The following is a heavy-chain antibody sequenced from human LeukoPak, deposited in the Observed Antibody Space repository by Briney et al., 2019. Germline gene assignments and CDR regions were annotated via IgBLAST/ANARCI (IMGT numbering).Heavy chain of an antibody. V-gene: IGHV1-18*04. D-gene: IGHD1-1*01. CDR1: GYTFTGYY. Sequence: GASVKVSCKASGYTFTGYYMHWVRQAPGQGLEWMGWISAYNGNTNYAQKLQGRVTMTTDTSTSTAYMELRSLRSDDTAVYYCAATGTFANNWFDPWGQGTLVTVSS. CDR3: AATGTFANNWFDP. CDR2: ISAYNGNT. J-gene: IGHJ5*02.